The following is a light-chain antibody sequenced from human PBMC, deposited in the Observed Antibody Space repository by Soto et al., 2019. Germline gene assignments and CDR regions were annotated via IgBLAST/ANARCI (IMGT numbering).Light chain of an antibody. CDR2: GAS. V-gene: IGKV3-20*01. J-gene: IGKJ3*01. CDR3: QQYGKSPGLFT. Sequence: EVVLTQSPGTLSLSPGERATLFCRASQSVDSAYLAWYQQKPGQAPRLLIYGASSRATGIPDKFSGSGSGTDFSLTISRLEPEDSAVYYCQQYGKSPGLFTFGPGTTVDIK. CDR1: QSVDSAY.